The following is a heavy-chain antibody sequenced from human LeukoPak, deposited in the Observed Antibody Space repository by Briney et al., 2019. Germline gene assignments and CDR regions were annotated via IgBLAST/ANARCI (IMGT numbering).Heavy chain of an antibody. CDR1: GFTFSNAW. Sequence: GGSLRLSCAASGFTFSNAWMSWVRQAPGKGLEWVGRIKSKTDGGTTDYAAPVKGRFTISRDNSKNTLYLQMNSLRAEDTAVYHCTRPVYSSSGDSWGRGTPVTVSS. J-gene: IGHJ4*02. CDR3: TRPVYSSSGDS. V-gene: IGHV3-15*01. D-gene: IGHD6-6*01. CDR2: IKSKTDGGTT.